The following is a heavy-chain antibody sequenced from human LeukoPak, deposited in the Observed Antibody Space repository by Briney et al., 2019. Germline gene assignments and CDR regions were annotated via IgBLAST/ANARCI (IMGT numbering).Heavy chain of an antibody. CDR2: IPNDRRNN. D-gene: IGHD5-18*01. CDR3: AKADSYGPSPFDY. V-gene: IGHV3-30*18. J-gene: IGHJ4*02. CDR1: GFTFSSYG. Sequence: PGGSLRLSCAASGFTFSSYGMHWVRQAPGKGLEWVAVIPNDRRNNYYADSVKGRFTISRDNSKNTLYLQMNSLRAEDTAVYYCAKADSYGPSPFDYWGQGTLVTVSS.